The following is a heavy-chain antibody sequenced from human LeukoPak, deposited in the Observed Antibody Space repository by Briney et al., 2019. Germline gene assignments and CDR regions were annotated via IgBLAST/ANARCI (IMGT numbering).Heavy chain of an antibody. CDR3: ARDFWSYYDSSGYKGYYYYYMDV. V-gene: IGHV1-8*02. CDR1: GYTFTSYD. D-gene: IGHD3-22*01. CDR2: MNPNSGNT. J-gene: IGHJ6*03. Sequence: GASVKVSCKASGYTFTSYDINWVRQATGQGLEWMGWMNPNSGNTGYAQKFQGRVTLTTDTSTSTAYMELRSLRSDDTAVYYCARDFWSYYDSSGYKGYYYYYMDVWGKGTTVTISS.